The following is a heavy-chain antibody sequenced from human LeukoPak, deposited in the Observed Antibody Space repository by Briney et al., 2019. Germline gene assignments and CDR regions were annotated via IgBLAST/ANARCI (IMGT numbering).Heavy chain of an antibody. J-gene: IGHJ6*02. CDR1: GDSVSSNSAA. CDR3: ARGAYGDSNYYYYGRDV. Sequence: SQTLSLTCAISGDSVSSNSAAWNWIRQSPSRGLEWLGRTYYRSKWYNDYAASVKSRITINADTSKNQFSLQLNSVTPEDTAVYYCARGAYGDSNYYYYGRDVWGQGTTVTVSS. V-gene: IGHV6-1*01. D-gene: IGHD4-17*01. CDR2: TYYRSKWYN.